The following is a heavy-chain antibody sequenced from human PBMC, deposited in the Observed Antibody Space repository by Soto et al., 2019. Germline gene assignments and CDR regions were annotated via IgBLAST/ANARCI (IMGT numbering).Heavy chain of an antibody. CDR3: AGGNWFDP. V-gene: IGHV3-30-3*01. Sequence: QVQLVESGGGVVQPGRSLRLSCAASGFTFSSYAMHWVRQAPGKGLEWVAVISYDGSNKYYADSVKGRFTIPRDNSKNTLYLQMNSLRAEDTAVYYCAGGNWFDPWGQGTLVTVSS. CDR2: ISYDGSNK. CDR1: GFTFSSYA. D-gene: IGHD3-16*01. J-gene: IGHJ5*02.